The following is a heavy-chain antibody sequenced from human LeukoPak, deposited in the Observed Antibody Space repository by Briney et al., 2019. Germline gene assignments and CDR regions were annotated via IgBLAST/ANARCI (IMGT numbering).Heavy chain of an antibody. D-gene: IGHD3-9*01. CDR3: ARDRSTKTPSTGYYA. CDR1: GYTFTGYY. V-gene: IGHV1-2*02. Sequence: GASVKVSCKASGYTFTGYYMHWVRQAPGQGLEWMGWINPNSGGTNYAQKFQGRVTMTRDTSISTAYMELSRLRSDDTAVYYCARDRSTKTPSTGYYAWGQGTLVTVSS. J-gene: IGHJ4*02. CDR2: INPNSGGT.